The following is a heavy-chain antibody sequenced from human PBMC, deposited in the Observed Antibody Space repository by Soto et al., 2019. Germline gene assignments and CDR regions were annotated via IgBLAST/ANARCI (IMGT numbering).Heavy chain of an antibody. J-gene: IGHJ6*02. Sequence: GGSLRLSCAASGLTFSSYSMNWVRQAPGKGLEWVSSISSSSSYIYYADSVKGRFTISRDNAKNSLYLQMNSLRAEDTAVYYCARGRRITMTLGMDVWGQGTTVTVSS. D-gene: IGHD3-3*01. CDR2: ISSSSSYI. CDR3: ARGRRITMTLGMDV. CDR1: GLTFSSYS. V-gene: IGHV3-21*01.